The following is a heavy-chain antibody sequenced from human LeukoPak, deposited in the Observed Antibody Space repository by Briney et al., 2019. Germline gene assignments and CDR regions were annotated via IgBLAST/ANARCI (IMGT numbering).Heavy chain of an antibody. CDR1: GFTFTRHN. V-gene: IGHV3-21*01. J-gene: IGHJ3*02. Sequence: GGSLRLSCAGSGFTFTRHNINWVRQAPGKGLEWISSISGDSTYIHYADSVKGRFTISRDDAKNSLYLHMNSLRAEDTAVYYCARRTTSAFDIWGQGTMVTLSS. CDR2: ISGDSTYI. CDR3: ARRTTSAFDI. D-gene: IGHD1-1*01.